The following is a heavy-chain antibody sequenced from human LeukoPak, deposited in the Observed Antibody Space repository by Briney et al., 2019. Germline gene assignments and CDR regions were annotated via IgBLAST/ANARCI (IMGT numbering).Heavy chain of an antibody. CDR1: GGSISSYY. V-gene: IGHV4-59*08. CDR3: ASTESGYSNY. J-gene: IGHJ4*02. CDR2: IYYSGST. Sequence: SETLSLTCTVSGGSISSYYWSCIRQPPGKGLEWIGYIYYSGSTNYNPSLKSRVTISVDTSKNQFSLKLSSVTATDTAVYYCASTESGYSNYWGQGTLVTVSS. D-gene: IGHD5-18*01.